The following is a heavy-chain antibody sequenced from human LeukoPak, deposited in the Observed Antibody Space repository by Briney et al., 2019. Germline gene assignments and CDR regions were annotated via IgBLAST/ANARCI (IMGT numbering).Heavy chain of an antibody. D-gene: IGHD2-8*01. V-gene: IGHV1-2*02. Sequence: GASVKVSCKASGYTFTAYYMHWVRQAPGQGLEWMGWINPITGATNYAQKFQGRVTMTRDTSISTVYMELTRLKSDDTAVYYCARSNNCTYGVCSVVSIYYGMDFWGQGTTVTVSS. J-gene: IGHJ6*02. CDR1: GYTFTAYY. CDR3: ARSNNCTYGVCSVVSIYYGMDF. CDR2: INPITGAT.